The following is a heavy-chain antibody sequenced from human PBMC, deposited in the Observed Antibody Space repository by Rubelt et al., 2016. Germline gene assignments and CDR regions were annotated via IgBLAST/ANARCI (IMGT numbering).Heavy chain of an antibody. J-gene: IGHJ5*02. CDR1: GYTFTSYG. CDR3: ARDPTTRFTSTGWFDP. V-gene: IGHV1-18*01. D-gene: IGHD5-12*01. CDR2: ISAYDGNP. Sequence: QVQLVQSGAEVKKPGASVKVSCKASGYTFTSYGISWVRQAPGQGLEWMGWISAYDGNPNYAQKLQGRVTMTPDTSTSTAYMELRSLRSDDTAVYYCARDPTTRFTSTGWFDPWGQGTLVTVSS.